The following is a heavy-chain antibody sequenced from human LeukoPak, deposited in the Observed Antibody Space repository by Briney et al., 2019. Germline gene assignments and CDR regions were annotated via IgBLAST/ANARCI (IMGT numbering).Heavy chain of an antibody. CDR1: GLTVSSSY. CDR2: IYGGGST. Sequence: PGGSLRLSCAASGLTVSSSYMNWVRQAPGKGLEWVSLIYGGGSTYYADSVKGRFTISRDNSKNTLYLQMNSLRAEDTAVYYCARRGDGGRSFDYWGQGTLVTVSS. CDR3: ARRGDGGRSFDY. V-gene: IGHV3-53*01. J-gene: IGHJ4*02. D-gene: IGHD4-23*01.